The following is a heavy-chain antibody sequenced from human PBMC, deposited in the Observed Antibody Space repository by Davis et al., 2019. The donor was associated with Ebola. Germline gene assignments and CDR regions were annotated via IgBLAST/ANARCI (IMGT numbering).Heavy chain of an antibody. V-gene: IGHV3-73*01. D-gene: IGHD3-22*01. J-gene: IGHJ3*02. CDR3: ARDHYDSSGYGFDI. CDR2: IRSKANSYAT. Sequence: GESLKISCAASGFTFSGSAMHWVRQASGKGLEWVGRIRSKANSYATAYAASVKGRFTISRDDSKNTAYLQMNSLKTEDTAVYYCARDHYDSSGYGFDIWGQGTMVTVSS. CDR1: GFTFSGSA.